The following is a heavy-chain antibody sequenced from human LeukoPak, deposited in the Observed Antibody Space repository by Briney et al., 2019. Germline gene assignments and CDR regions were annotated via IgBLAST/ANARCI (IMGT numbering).Heavy chain of an antibody. J-gene: IGHJ4*02. D-gene: IGHD2-21*01. CDR2: INSDGSST. Sequence: GGSLRLSCAASGFTFSSYWMHWVRQAPGKGLVWVSRINSDGSSTSYADSVKGRFTISRDNSKNTLYLHMNSLRAEDTAIYYCVRDNYSYRLDVWGLGTLVTVSS. CDR1: GFTFSSYW. CDR3: VRDNYSYRLDV. V-gene: IGHV3-74*01.